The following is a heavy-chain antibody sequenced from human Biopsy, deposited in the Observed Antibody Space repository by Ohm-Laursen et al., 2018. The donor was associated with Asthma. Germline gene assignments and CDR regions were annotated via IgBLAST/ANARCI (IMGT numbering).Heavy chain of an antibody. CDR1: GGSMSSSSYS. V-gene: IGHV4-39*01. CDR2: ISYTGNT. CDR3: ARHWNWGSFFDY. Sequence: SETLSLTCTVSGGSMSSSSYSWGWIRQPPGKGLEWIGSISYTGNTDIPSLRSRVTLSVDTSKNNFSLNLTSVSAADTAVFYCARHWNWGSFFDYWGQGTLVTVSS. J-gene: IGHJ4*02. D-gene: IGHD7-27*01.